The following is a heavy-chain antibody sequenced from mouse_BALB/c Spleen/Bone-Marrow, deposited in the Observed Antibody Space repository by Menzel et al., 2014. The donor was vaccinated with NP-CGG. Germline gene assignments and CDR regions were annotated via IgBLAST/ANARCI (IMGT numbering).Heavy chain of an antibody. Sequence: EVQLQQSGPELVKPGASVKMSCKASGYTFTSFVMHWVKKMPGQGLEWIGYINPYNDGTKYNEKFKGKAILTSDISSNTANMELIILTSEVSAVYYCARTMIYYYAMDYWGQGTSVTVSS. J-gene: IGHJ4*01. D-gene: IGHD2-4*01. CDR1: GYTFTSFV. CDR2: INPYNDGT. V-gene: IGHV1-14*01. CDR3: ARTMIYYYAMDY.